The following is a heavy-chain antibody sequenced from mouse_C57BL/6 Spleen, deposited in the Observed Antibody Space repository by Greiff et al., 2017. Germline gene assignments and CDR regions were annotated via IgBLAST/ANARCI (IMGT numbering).Heavy chain of an antibody. CDR1: GFNITDYY. V-gene: IGHV14-2*01. J-gene: IGHJ4*01. CDR2: IDPEDGDT. Sequence: VQLQQSGAELVKPGASVKLSCTASGFNITDYYMHWVKQRTEQGLGWMGRIDPEDGDTKYAPKFPGQAPITADPSSNTAYLQLSSLTSEDTAVYYCGGRDCGYAMGDWGQGASVTVAS. CDR3: GGRDCGYAMGD.